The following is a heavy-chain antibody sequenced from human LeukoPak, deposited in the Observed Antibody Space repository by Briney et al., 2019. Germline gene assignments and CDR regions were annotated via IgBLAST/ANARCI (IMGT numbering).Heavy chain of an antibody. CDR3: ALNRRDGHNYGPGYFDY. V-gene: IGHV1-69*05. CDR1: GGTFSSYA. J-gene: IGHJ4*02. D-gene: IGHD5-24*01. CDR2: IIPIFGTA. Sequence: ASVKVSCKASGGTFSSYAISWVRQAPGQGLEWMGGIIPIFGTANYAQKFQGRVTITTDESTSTAYMELSSLRSEDTAVYYCALNRRDGHNYGPGYFDYWGQGTLVTVSS.